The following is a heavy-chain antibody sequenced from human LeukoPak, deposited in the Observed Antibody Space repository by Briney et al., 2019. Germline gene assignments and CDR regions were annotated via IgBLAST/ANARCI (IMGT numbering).Heavy chain of an antibody. V-gene: IGHV4-61*02. Sequence: KPSETLSLTCSVSGGSISSGSYYWSWIRQPAGKGLEWIGRIYTSGSTNYNPSLKSRVTISVDTSKNQFSLKLSSVTAADTAVYYCARDPVAGTGGVGYWGQGTLVTVSS. CDR1: GGSISSGSYY. CDR2: IYTSGST. D-gene: IGHD6-19*01. CDR3: ARDPVAGTGGVGY. J-gene: IGHJ4*02.